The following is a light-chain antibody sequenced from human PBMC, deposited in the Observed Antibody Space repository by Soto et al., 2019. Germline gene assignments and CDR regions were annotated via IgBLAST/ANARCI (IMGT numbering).Light chain of an antibody. CDR1: NTDVGGYNY. Sequence: QSALTQPRSVSGSPGQSVTISCTGTNTDVGGYNYVSWYLQHPGKAPKLMIHDVSKRPSGVPDRFSGSKSGNTASLTISGLQADDEADYYCCSYAGSYTWVFGGGTKLTVL. V-gene: IGLV2-11*01. J-gene: IGLJ3*02. CDR3: CSYAGSYTWV. CDR2: DVS.